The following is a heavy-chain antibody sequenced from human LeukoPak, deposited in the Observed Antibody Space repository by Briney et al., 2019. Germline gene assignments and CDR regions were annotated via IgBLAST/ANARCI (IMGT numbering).Heavy chain of an antibody. CDR2: ISAYNGNT. J-gene: IGHJ4*02. V-gene: IGHV1-18*01. CDR3: ARDGQRRDGYNYVDY. CDR1: GYTFTSYG. Sequence: ASVKVSCKASGYTFTSYGISWVRQAPGQGLEWMVWISAYNGNTNYAQKLQGRVTMTTDTSTSTAYMELRSLRSDDTAVYYCARDGQRRDGYNYVDYGGQGTLVTVSS. D-gene: IGHD5-24*01.